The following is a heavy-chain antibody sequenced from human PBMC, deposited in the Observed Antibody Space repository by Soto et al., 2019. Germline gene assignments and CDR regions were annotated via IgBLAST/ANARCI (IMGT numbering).Heavy chain of an antibody. Sequence: ASVKVSCKASGYTFTGYYMHWVRQAPGQGLEWMGWINPSSGGTNYAQKFQERVTITRDMSTSTAYMELSSLRSEDTAVYYCAASPTYYDFWSGYFTGTPGAFDIWGQGTMVTVSS. J-gene: IGHJ3*02. CDR3: AASPTYYDFWSGYFTGTPGAFDI. D-gene: IGHD3-3*01. CDR1: GYTFTGYY. V-gene: IGHV1-2*02. CDR2: INPSSGGT.